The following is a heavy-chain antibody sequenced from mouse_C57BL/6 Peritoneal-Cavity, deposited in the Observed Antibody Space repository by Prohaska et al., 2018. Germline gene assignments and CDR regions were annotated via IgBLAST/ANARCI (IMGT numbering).Heavy chain of an antibody. CDR3: TRGGDGSSYGYFDV. CDR2: IDPETGGT. J-gene: IGHJ1*03. D-gene: IGHD1-1*01. CDR1: GYTFTDYE. V-gene: IGHV1-15*01. Sequence: QVQLQQSGAELVRPGASVTLSCKASGYTFTDYEMHWVKQTPVHGLEWIGAIDPETGGTAYKQKFKGKAILTADKSSSTAYMELRSLTSEDSAVYYCTRGGDGSSYGYFDVWGTGTTVTVSS.